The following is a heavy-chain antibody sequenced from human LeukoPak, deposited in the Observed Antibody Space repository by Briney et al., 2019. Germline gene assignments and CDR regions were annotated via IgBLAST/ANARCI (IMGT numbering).Heavy chain of an antibody. CDR3: ARALNGFDI. Sequence: GXLRLSCAASGLIVSSNYMTWVRQAPGKGLEWVSVIYSGGGIYYADSVKGRFTISRDNSRYTLYLQMNSLRAEDTAVYYCARALNGFDIWGPGTLVTVSS. J-gene: IGHJ3*02. V-gene: IGHV3-53*01. CDR2: IYSGGGI. CDR1: GLIVSSNY.